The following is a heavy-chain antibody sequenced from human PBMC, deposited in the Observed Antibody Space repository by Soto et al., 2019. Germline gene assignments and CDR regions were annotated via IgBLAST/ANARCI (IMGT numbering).Heavy chain of an antibody. V-gene: IGHV3-48*02. CDR2: ISSSSSTI. CDR3: ARDKSGGTVTTTKFDY. CDR1: GFTFSSYS. Sequence: GESLKISCAASGFTFSSYSMNWVRQAPGKGLEWVSYISSSSSTIYYADSVKGRFTISRDNAKNSLYLQMNSLRDEDTAVYYCARDKSGGTVTTTKFDYWGQGTLVTVSS. D-gene: IGHD4-17*01. J-gene: IGHJ4*02.